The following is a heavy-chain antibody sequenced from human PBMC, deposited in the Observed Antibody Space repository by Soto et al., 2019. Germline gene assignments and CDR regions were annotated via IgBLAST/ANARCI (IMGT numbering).Heavy chain of an antibody. CDR2: IWYDGSNK. CDR1: GFTFSSYG. V-gene: IGHV3-33*01. D-gene: IGHD1-1*01. J-gene: IGHJ6*02. Sequence: GGSLRLSCAASGFTFSSYGMHWVRQAPGKGLEWVAVIWYDGSNKYYADSVKGRFTISRDNSKNTLYLQMNSLRAEDTAVYYCARSEPYIYYYYYGMDVWGQGTTVTV. CDR3: ARSEPYIYYYYYGMDV.